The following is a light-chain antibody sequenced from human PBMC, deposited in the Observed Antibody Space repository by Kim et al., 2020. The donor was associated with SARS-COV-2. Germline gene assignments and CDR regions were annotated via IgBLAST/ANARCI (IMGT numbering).Light chain of an antibody. CDR3: QQYSNRPWT. CDR1: QSINSN. J-gene: IGKJ1*01. CDR2: ATS. Sequence: VSPGDKATLSCRASQSINSNLAWYQQKPGGAPKLLIYATSTRATGIPARFSGSGSGTEFTLAISRLQAEDFAVYYCQQYSNRPWTFGQGTKGDIK. V-gene: IGKV3-15*01.